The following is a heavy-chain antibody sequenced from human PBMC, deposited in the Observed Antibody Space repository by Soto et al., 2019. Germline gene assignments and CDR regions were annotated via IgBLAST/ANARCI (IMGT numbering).Heavy chain of an antibody. V-gene: IGHV4-31*03. CDR2: IYHSGST. CDR3: AGLQGGAAGNFDF. J-gene: IGHJ4*02. D-gene: IGHD6-13*01. CDR1: GGSISSGGYY. Sequence: PSETLSLTCTVSGGSISSGGYYWSWIRQHPGKGLEWIGYIYHSGSTYYNPPLNSRVTMSVDTSKNQFSLKLSSVTAADTAVYYCAGLQGGAAGNFDFWGQGTRVTVSS.